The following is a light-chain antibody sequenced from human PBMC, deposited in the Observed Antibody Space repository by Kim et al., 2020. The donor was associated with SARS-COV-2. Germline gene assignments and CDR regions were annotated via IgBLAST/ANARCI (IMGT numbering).Light chain of an antibody. CDR3: SSYAGSNNPWV. J-gene: IGLJ3*02. CDR2: EVS. CDR1: SSDVGGYNY. V-gene: IGLV2-8*01. Sequence: QSALTQPPSASGSPGQSVTISCTGTSSDVGGYNYVSWYQQHPGKAPKLMIYEVSKRPAGVPARFSGSKSGNTASLTVSGLQAEDEADYYCSSYAGSNNPWVFGGGTQLTVL.